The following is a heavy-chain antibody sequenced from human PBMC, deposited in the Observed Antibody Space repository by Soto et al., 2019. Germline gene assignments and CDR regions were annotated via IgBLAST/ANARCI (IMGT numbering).Heavy chain of an antibody. D-gene: IGHD3-9*01. J-gene: IGHJ6*02. CDR2: ISAYNGGT. Sequence: ASVTVSCKASGYTFTSYYISWVRQAPGQGLEWMGWISAYNGGTNYAQKLQGWVTMTRDTSISTAYMELSRLRSDDTAVYYCARNYYDILTGYKVPYGMDVWGQGTTVTVSS. V-gene: IGHV1-2*04. CDR1: GYTFTSYY. CDR3: ARNYYDILTGYKVPYGMDV.